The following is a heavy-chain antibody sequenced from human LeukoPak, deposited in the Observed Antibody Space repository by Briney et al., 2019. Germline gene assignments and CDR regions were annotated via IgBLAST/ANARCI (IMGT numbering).Heavy chain of an antibody. D-gene: IGHD3-22*01. V-gene: IGHV1-18*01. J-gene: IGHJ4*02. CDR3: ARDSSEDFYDSSGYYSFDF. CDR1: GYTFTSYD. CDR2: ISAYNGNT. Sequence: ASVKVSCKASGYTFTSYDINWVRQAPGQGLEWMGWISAYNGNTNYAQKVQGGVTMTTDTSTSTAYMELRSLRSDDTAVFYCARDSSEDFYDSSGYYSFDFWGQGTLVTVSS.